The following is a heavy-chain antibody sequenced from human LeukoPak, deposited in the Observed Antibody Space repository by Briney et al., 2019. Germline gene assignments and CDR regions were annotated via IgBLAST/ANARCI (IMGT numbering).Heavy chain of an antibody. D-gene: IGHD4-17*01. J-gene: IGHJ4*02. CDR3: AKCDIGGAWYIGS. Sequence: PGGSLRLSCAASGFTFSTYAMSWVRQAPGKGLEWLSGISASSSSTFYADSVKGRFTVSRDNSKNSLYLQMNSLRAEDTAVYYCAKCDIGGAWYIGSWGQGTLVTVSS. CDR1: GFTFSTYA. CDR2: ISASSSST. V-gene: IGHV3-23*01.